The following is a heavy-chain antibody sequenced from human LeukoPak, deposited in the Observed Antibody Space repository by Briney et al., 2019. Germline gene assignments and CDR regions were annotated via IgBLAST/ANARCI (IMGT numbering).Heavy chain of an antibody. CDR1: RFSFSTYS. V-gene: IGHV3-21*01. CDR2: ISSNSGDL. J-gene: IGHJ4*02. Sequence: GGSLRLSCTASRFSFSTYSMNWVRQAPGKGLEWVSCISSNSGDLYYADSVKGRFTISRDNAKNSLYLQMNSLRAEDTAVYYCASLHGDYVYWGQGTLVTVSS. D-gene: IGHD4-17*01. CDR3: ASLHGDYVY.